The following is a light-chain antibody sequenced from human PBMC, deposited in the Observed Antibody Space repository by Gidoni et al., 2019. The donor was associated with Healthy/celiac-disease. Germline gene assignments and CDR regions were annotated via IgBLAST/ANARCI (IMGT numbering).Light chain of an antibody. CDR2: LGS. Sequence: PASISCRSSQSLLHSNGYNYLDWYLQKPGQSPQLLIYLGSNRASGVPDRCSGSGSGTDFTLKISRVEAEDVGVYYCMQALQTQLTFGGGTKVEIK. V-gene: IGKV2-28*01. J-gene: IGKJ4*01. CDR3: MQALQTQLT. CDR1: QSLLHSNGYNY.